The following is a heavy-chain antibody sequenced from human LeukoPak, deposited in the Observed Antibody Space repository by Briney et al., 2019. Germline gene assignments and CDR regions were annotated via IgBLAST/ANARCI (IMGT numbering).Heavy chain of an antibody. D-gene: IGHD5-24*01. CDR2: IRYDGSNK. J-gene: IGHJ4*02. CDR1: GFTFGSSG. V-gene: IGHV3-30*02. CDR3: AKGDGSAYFDY. Sequence: GGSLGLSCAASGFTFGSSGMHWVRQAPGKGLEWVTFIRYDGSNKYYVDSVKGRFTISRDNSKNTLFLQMNSLRAEDTAVYFCAKGDGSAYFDYWGQGTLVTVSS.